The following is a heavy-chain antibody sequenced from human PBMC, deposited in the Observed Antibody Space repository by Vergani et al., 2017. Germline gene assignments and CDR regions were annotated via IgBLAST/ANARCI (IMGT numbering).Heavy chain of an antibody. CDR2: MKEDGAAK. CDR1: GFNLDESW. CDR3: AREGHLVGPDLDY. J-gene: IGHJ4*02. Sequence: EVHLVESGGGLVQPGGSLRLSCVGSGFNLDESWMSWVRQAPGKGLEWVADMKEDGAAKKYVDSVKGRFTISRDNAKNSLFLQMNSLRAEDTAVYFCAREGHLVGPDLDYWGQGTLVTVSS. D-gene: IGHD1-26*01. V-gene: IGHV3-7*01.